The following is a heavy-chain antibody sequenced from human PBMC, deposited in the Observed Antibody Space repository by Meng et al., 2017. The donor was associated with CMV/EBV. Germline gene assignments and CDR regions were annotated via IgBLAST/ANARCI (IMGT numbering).Heavy chain of an antibody. J-gene: IGHJ4*02. D-gene: IGHD6-13*01. CDR2: IYYSGST. CDR3: ARGGIAAAGLH. CDR1: GGSIGSSSYY. V-gene: IGHV4-39*07. Sequence: QLRLRGRGPGLLKPSETLSLTCTVSGGSIGSSSYYWGWIRQPPGKGLEWIGSIYYSGSTYYNPSLKSRVTISVDTSKNQFSLKLSSVTAADTAVYYCARGGIAAAGLHWGQGTLVTVSS.